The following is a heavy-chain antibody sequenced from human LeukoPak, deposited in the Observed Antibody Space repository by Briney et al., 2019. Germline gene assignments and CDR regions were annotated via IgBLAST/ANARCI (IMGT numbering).Heavy chain of an antibody. Sequence: GGSLRLSCAASGFTFSSYEMNWVRQAPGKGLEWVSYISSSGSTIYYADSVKGRFTISRDNAKNSLYPQMNSLRAEDTAVYYCARGGYSYGRYYYYGMDVWGQGTTVTVSS. V-gene: IGHV3-48*03. J-gene: IGHJ6*02. CDR1: GFTFSSYE. D-gene: IGHD5-18*01. CDR3: ARGGYSYGRYYYYGMDV. CDR2: ISSSGSTI.